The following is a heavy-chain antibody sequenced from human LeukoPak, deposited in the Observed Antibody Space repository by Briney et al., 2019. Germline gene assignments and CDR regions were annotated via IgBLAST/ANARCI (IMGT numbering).Heavy chain of an antibody. CDR2: IGAAGDT. CDR3: ARVEHDFGYAFDS. J-gene: IGHJ3*02. CDR1: GFTFSSYD. V-gene: IGHV3-13*01. Sequence: PGGSLRLSCAASGFTFSSYDMPWARHATGKGLEWVSAIGAAGDTYYPASVKGRFTISRENAKNSLYLQMNCLRAGDTAVYYCARVEHDFGYAFDSWGQGTMVTVSS. D-gene: IGHD3-3*01.